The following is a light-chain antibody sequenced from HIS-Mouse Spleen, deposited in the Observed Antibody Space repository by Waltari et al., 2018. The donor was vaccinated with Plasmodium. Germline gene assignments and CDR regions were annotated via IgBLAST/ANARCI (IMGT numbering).Light chain of an antibody. J-gene: IGLJ3*02. V-gene: IGLV3-10*01. CDR3: YSTDSSGNHRV. CDR2: EDS. Sequence: SYELTQPPSVSLSPGQTARITCSGAALPNKSAYWYQQKSGQAPVLVIYEDSKRPSGIPERFSGSSSGTMATLTISGAQVEDEADYYCYSTDSSGNHRVFGGGTKLTVL. CDR1: ALPNKS.